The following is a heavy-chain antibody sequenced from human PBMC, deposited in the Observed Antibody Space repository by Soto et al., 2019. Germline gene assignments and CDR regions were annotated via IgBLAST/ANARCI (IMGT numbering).Heavy chain of an antibody. CDR2: IYYSGST. J-gene: IGHJ1*01. D-gene: IGHD5-18*01. CDR3: ARWGNTAMAGN. Sequence: SETLSLTCTVSGGSISSGDYYWSWIRQPPGKGLEWIGYIYYSGSTYYNPSLKSRVTISVDTSKNQFSLKLSSVTPADTAVYYCARWGNTAMAGNWGQGTLVTVSS. CDR1: GGSISSGDYY. V-gene: IGHV4-30-4*01.